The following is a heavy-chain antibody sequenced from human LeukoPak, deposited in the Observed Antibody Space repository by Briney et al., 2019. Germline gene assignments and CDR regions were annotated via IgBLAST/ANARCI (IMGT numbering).Heavy chain of an antibody. V-gene: IGHV3-21*06. D-gene: IGHD3-9*01. CDR1: GFTFSSYS. Sequence: GGSLRLSCAASGFTFSSYSMNWVRQAPGKGLEWVSSISSSSSYIYYADSVKGRFTISRDNAKNTLYLQMNTLRVEDTAVYYCTRDLMVYDVSTGLHHYYMDVWGQGTTVTVSS. CDR2: ISSSSSYI. J-gene: IGHJ6*02. CDR3: TRDLMVYDVSTGLHHYYMDV.